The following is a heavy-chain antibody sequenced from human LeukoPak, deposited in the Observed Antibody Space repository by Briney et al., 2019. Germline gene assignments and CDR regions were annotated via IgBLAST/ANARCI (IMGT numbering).Heavy chain of an antibody. V-gene: IGHV3-20*04. CDR3: TRDAFGGVIAPYFHD. D-gene: IGHD3-16*02. J-gene: IGHJ4*02. CDR2: LNWNGDKT. CDR1: GFTFDDSA. Sequence: GGSLRLSCAASGFTFDDSALSWVRQVPGKGLEWVCGLNWNGDKTGYADSVKGRFIISRDNAKNSLYLQMNSLRAEDTALYYCTRDAFGGVIAPYFHDWGQGTRVTVSS.